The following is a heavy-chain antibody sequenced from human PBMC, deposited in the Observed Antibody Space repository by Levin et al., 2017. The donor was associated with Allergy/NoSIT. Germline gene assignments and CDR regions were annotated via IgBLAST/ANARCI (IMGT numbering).Heavy chain of an antibody. CDR3: AREGYSYGAFFDY. CDR1: GFTFSSYW. D-gene: IGHD5-18*01. CDR2: IKQDGSEK. J-gene: IGHJ4*02. Sequence: GGSLRLSCAASGFTFSSYWMSWVRQAPGKGLEWVANIKQDGSEKYYVDSVKGRFTISRDNAENSLYLQMNSLRAEDTAVYYCAREGYSYGAFFDYWGQGTLVTVSS. V-gene: IGHV3-7*04.